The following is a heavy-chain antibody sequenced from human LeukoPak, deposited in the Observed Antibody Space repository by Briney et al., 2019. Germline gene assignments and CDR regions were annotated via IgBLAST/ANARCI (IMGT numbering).Heavy chain of an antibody. V-gene: IGHV1-69*13. Sequence: SAKVSCKASGGTFSSYAISWVRQAPGQGLEWMGGIIPIFGTANYAQKFQGRVTITADESTSTAYMELSSLRSEDTAVYYCARVVVPAAIDYGMDVWGQGTTVTVSS. CDR3: ARVVVPAAIDYGMDV. CDR1: GGTFSSYA. D-gene: IGHD2-2*02. CDR2: IIPIFGTA. J-gene: IGHJ6*02.